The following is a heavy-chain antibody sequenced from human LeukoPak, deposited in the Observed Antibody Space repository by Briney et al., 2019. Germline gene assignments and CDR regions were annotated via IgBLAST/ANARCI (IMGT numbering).Heavy chain of an antibody. J-gene: IGHJ4*02. D-gene: IGHD3-3*01. Sequence: GESLKISCKGSGYSFPTYWIGWVRQMPGKGLEWMGIIYPGDSDTRYSPSFQGQVTFSADKSISSAYLQWSSLKASDTAMYYCARLIMIFGVVRQYYFDYWGQGTLVTVSS. V-gene: IGHV5-51*01. CDR2: IYPGDSDT. CDR3: ARLIMIFGVVRQYYFDY. CDR1: GYSFPTYW.